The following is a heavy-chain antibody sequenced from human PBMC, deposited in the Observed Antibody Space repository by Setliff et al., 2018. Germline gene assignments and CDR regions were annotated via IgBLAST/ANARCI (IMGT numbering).Heavy chain of an antibody. CDR1: GYTFTGYY. D-gene: IGHD3-22*01. J-gene: IGHJ4*02. CDR2: INPNSGGT. CDR3: ARDRDSSGYPYYFDY. V-gene: IGHV1-2*04. Sequence: ASVKVSCKASGYTFTGYYMHWVRQAPGQGLERMGWINPNSGGTNYAQKFQGWVTMTRDTSISTAYMELSRLRSDDTAVYYCARDRDSSGYPYYFDYWGQGTLVTVSS.